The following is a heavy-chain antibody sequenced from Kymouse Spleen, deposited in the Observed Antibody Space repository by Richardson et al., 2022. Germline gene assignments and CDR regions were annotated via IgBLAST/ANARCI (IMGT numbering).Heavy chain of an antibody. CDR3: TRRARPDGFDY. D-gene: IGHD6-6*01. CDR2: IRSKANSYAT. Sequence: EVQLVESGGGLVQPGGSLKLSCAASGFTFSGSAMHWVRQASGKGLEWVGRIRSKANSYATAYAASVKGRFTISRDDSKNTAYLQMNSLKTEDTAVYYCTRRARPDGFDYWGQGTLVTVSS. V-gene: IGHV3-73*02. CDR1: GFTFSGSA. J-gene: IGHJ4*02.